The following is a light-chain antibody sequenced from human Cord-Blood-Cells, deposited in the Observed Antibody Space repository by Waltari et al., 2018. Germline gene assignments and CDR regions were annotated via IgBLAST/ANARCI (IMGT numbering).Light chain of an antibody. CDR1: QSVLYSSNNNNY. CDR2: WAS. J-gene: IGKJ1*01. V-gene: IGKV4-1*01. CDR3: QQYYSTPWT. Sequence: DIVMSQSPDSLAATLGESATINCKSSQSVLYSSNNNNYLAGYQQKPGQPPKLLIYWASTRESGVPDRFSGSGSRTDFTLTISSLQAEDVAVYYCQQYYSTPWTFGQGTKVEIK.